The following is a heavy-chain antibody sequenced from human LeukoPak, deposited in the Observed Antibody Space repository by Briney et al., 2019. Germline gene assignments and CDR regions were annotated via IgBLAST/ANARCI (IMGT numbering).Heavy chain of an antibody. Sequence: ETLSLTCAVYGGSFSGYYWSWIRQPPGKGLEWVSVIYSGGSTYYADSVKGRFTISRDNSKNTLYLQMNSLRAEDTAVYYCARDLQVGATYWGQGTLVTVSS. J-gene: IGHJ4*02. CDR3: ARDLQVGATY. V-gene: IGHV3-53*05. CDR1: GGSFSGYY. CDR2: IYSGGST. D-gene: IGHD1-26*01.